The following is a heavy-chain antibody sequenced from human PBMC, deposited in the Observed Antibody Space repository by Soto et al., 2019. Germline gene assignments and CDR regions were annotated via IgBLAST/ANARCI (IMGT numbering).Heavy chain of an antibody. Sequence: EVQLLESGGGLVQPGGSLSLSCAASGFTFSSYAMSWVRQAPGKGLEWVSAISGSGGSTYYGDSVKGRFTISRDNSKNTLYLQMNSLRAEDTAVYYCAKDIATEYYFDYWGQGTLVTVSS. D-gene: IGHD3-10*01. CDR2: ISGSGGST. CDR1: GFTFSSYA. CDR3: AKDIATEYYFDY. J-gene: IGHJ4*02. V-gene: IGHV3-23*01.